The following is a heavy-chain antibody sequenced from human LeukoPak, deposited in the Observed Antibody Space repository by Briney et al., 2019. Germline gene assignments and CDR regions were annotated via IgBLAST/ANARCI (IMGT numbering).Heavy chain of an antibody. J-gene: IGHJ6*02. V-gene: IGHV3-48*01. CDR2: ISSSSSTI. D-gene: IGHD3-3*01. CDR1: GFTFSSYW. Sequence: GGSLRLSCAASGFTFSSYWMNWARQAPGKGLEWVSYISSSSSTIYYADSVKGRFTISRDNAKNSLYLQMNSLRAEDTAVYYCAGAMDYDFWSLSPYGYYYGMDVWGQGTTVTVSS. CDR3: AGAMDYDFWSLSPYGYYYGMDV.